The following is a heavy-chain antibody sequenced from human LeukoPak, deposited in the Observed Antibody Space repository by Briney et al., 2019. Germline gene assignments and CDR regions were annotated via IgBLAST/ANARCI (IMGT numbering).Heavy chain of an antibody. CDR2: IYYSGST. V-gene: IGHV4-39*01. J-gene: IGHJ4*02. CDR1: GASISSSSYY. D-gene: IGHD3-3*01. Sequence: KPSETLSLTCTVSGASISSSSYYWGWIRQPPGKGLEWIGSIYYSGSTYYNPSLKSRVTISLDTSKNQFSLRLMSATAADTAMYYCARHLSWSGYPKVDYWGQGTLVTVSS. CDR3: ARHLSWSGYPKVDY.